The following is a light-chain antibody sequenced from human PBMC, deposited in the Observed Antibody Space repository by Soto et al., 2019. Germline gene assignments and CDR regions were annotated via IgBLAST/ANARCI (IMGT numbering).Light chain of an antibody. Sequence: QSVLTQPPSVSGAPGQRVTISCTGSSSNIGAGYDVHWYQQLPGTAPKLLIYGNSNRPSGVPDRFSGSNSGTSASLAITGLQAEDEADYYCQSYDSSLSFYVFGTGTKVTVL. J-gene: IGLJ1*01. CDR2: GNS. CDR3: QSYDSSLSFYV. CDR1: SSNIGAGYD. V-gene: IGLV1-40*01.